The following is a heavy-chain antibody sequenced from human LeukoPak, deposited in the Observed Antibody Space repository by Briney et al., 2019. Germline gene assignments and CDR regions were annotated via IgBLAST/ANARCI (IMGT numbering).Heavy chain of an antibody. CDR2: IYYSGNT. Sequence: SETLSLTCTVSGGSISSSDYYWARMRQPPGKGLDWIGSIYYSGNTYYNPSLKSRVTISVDTSKNQFSLKLSSVTAADTAVYYCARALGNSNWFDPWGQGTLVTVSS. CDR3: ARALGNSNWFDP. V-gene: IGHV4-39*07. CDR1: GGSISSSDYY. J-gene: IGHJ5*02. D-gene: IGHD1-14*01.